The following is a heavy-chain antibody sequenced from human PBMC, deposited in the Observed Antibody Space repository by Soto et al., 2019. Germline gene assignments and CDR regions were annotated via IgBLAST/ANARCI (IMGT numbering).Heavy chain of an antibody. CDR2: IYYSGST. Sequence: PSETLCLTCTFSGGSISSYYWSWIRQPPGKGLEWIGYIYYSGSTNYNPSLKSRVTISVDMSKNQFSLKLRSVTAADTALYYCAREGYGGGYYYYYGMDVWGQGTTVTVSS. CDR1: GGSISSYY. D-gene: IGHD5-12*01. J-gene: IGHJ6*01. CDR3: AREGYGGGYYYYYGMDV. V-gene: IGHV4-59*01.